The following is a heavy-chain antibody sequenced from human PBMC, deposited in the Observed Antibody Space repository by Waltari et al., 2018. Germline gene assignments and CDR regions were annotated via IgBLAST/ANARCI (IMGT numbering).Heavy chain of an antibody. V-gene: IGHV3-48*04. CDR2: ISSDGTTI. CDR1: GFTFSIYS. Sequence: EVQLVESGGGLVQPGGSLRLSCVGSGFTFSIYSLNWVRQTPEKGLEWGSHISSDGTTIQYADSVRGRFTISRDNAKSSVYLQMNSLRAEDTAVYYCARGGSGVFWSGYYGWFDPWGHGTLVTVSS. D-gene: IGHD3-3*01. CDR3: ARGGSGVFWSGYYGWFDP. J-gene: IGHJ5*02.